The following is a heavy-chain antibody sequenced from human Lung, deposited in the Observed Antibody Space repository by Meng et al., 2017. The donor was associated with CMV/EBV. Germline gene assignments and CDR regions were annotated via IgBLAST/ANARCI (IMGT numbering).Heavy chain of an antibody. CDR2: MYHSGTT. V-gene: IGHV4-4*02. J-gene: IGHJ4*02. CDR1: GGSISSSYW. Sequence: KLQESGPGLVKPSGTLSLTCVVSGGSISSSYWWTWVRQSPGKGLEWIGEMYHSGTTNYNPSLKSRVTISMGKSNNQLSLKLNSVTAADTAVYYCATQESRDGHNPYWGQGTLVTVSS. CDR3: ATQESRDGHNPY. D-gene: IGHD5-24*01.